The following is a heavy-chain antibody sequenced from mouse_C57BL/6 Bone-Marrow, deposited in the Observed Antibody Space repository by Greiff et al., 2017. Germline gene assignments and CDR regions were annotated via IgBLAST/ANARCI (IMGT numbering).Heavy chain of an antibody. J-gene: IGHJ3*01. D-gene: IGHD1-1*01. CDR2: IYPSSGNT. CDR1: GYSFTSYG. CDR3: ASYYGSGYPAGFAY. V-gene: IGHV1-81*01. Sequence: QVQLQQSGAELVGPGASVKLSCTASGYSFTSYGISWVNQRTGQGLEWIGEIYPSSGNTYYSEQIYGKATRTADKSSRTAYMELRGLTSEYCAVYYCASYYGSGYPAGFAYWGQGTLVTVSA.